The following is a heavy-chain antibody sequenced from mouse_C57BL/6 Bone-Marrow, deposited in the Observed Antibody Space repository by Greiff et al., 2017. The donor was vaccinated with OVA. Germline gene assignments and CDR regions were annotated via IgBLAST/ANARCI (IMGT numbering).Heavy chain of an antibody. CDR2: IWSGGST. Sequence: VMLVESGPGLVQPSQSLSITCTVSGFSLTSYGVHWVRQSPGKGLEWLGVIWSGGSTDYNAAFISRLSISKDNSKSQVFFKMNSLQADDTAIYYCARNPDQGNYKGYDFDYWGQGTTLTVSS. J-gene: IGHJ2*01. CDR1: GFSLTSYG. CDR3: ARNPDQGNYKGYDFDY. D-gene: IGHD2-1*01. V-gene: IGHV2-2*01.